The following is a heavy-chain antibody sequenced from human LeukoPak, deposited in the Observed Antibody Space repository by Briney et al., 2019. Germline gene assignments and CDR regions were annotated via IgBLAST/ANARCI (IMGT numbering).Heavy chain of an antibody. CDR1: GLTFSSYA. CDR3: AKDSDYLSVSFDY. CDR2: ISGSGGST. D-gene: IGHD2/OR15-2a*01. V-gene: IGHV3-23*01. Sequence: GGSLRLSCAASGLTFSSYAMSWVRQAPGKGLEWVSAISGSGGSTYYADSVKGRFTISRDNSKNTLYLQMNSLRAEDTAVYYCAKDSDYLSVSFDYWGQGTLVTVSS. J-gene: IGHJ4*02.